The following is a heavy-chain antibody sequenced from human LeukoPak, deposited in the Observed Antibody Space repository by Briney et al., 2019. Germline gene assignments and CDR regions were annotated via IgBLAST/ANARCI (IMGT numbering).Heavy chain of an antibody. CDR1: GFTLSSHG. V-gene: IGHV3-33*01. CDR3: ARDRVLHYFDY. CDR2: TWYDGSDK. J-gene: IGHJ4*02. D-gene: IGHD3-16*01. Sequence: PGGSLRLSCAASGFTLSSHGMHWVRQAPGKGLEWVAVTWYDGSDKYYADSVKGRFTISRDNSKNTLYLQMTSLRADDTAVYYCARDRVLHYFDYWGQGALVTVSS.